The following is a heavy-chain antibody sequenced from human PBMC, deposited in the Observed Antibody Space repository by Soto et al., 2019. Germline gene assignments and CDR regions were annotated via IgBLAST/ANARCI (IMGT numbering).Heavy chain of an antibody. CDR1: GFTFSSYG. J-gene: IGHJ1*01. D-gene: IGHD2-2*01. V-gene: IGHV3-33*01. Sequence: GGSLRLSCAASGFTFSSYGMHWVRQAPGKGLEWVAVIWYDGSNKYYADSVKGRFTISRDNSKNTLYLQMNSLRAEDTAVYYCARDVEPPVVPAATPGGYFQHWGQGTLVTVSS. CDR3: ARDVEPPVVPAATPGGYFQH. CDR2: IWYDGSNK.